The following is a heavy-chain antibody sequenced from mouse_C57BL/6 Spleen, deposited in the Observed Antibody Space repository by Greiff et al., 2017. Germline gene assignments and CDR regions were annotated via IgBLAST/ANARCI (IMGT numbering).Heavy chain of an antibody. D-gene: IGHD1-1*01. Sequence: LVESGPELVKPGASVKISCKASGYAFSSSWMNWVKQRPGKGLEWIGRIYPGDGDTNYNGKFKGKATLTADKSSSTAYMQLSSLTSEDSAVYFCAIYGSSTGGYFDFWGQGTTLTVSS. CDR2: IYPGDGDT. CDR1: GYAFSSSW. CDR3: AIYGSSTGGYFDF. J-gene: IGHJ2*01. V-gene: IGHV1-82*01.